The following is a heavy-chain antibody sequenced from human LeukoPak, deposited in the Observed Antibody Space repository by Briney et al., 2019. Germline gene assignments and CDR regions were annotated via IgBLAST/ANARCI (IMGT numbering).Heavy chain of an antibody. J-gene: IGHJ4*02. CDR3: ASRPHGDYPYFDY. CDR1: GFTFSSYW. Sequence: GGSLRLSCAASGFTFSSYWMHWVRQAPGKGLVWVSRINTDGSSTSYADSVKGRFTISRDNSKNTLYLQMNSLRAEDTAVYYCASRPHGDYPYFDYWGQGTLVTVSS. CDR2: INTDGSST. D-gene: IGHD4-17*01. V-gene: IGHV3-74*01.